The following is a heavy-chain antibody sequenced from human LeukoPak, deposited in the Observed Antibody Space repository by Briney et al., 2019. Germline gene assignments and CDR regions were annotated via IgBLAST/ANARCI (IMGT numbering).Heavy chain of an antibody. V-gene: IGHV3-11*01. J-gene: IGHJ3*02. Sequence: KSGGSLRLSCAASGFTFSDYYMSWIRQAPGKGLEWVSYISSSGSTIDYADSVKGRFTISRDNAKNSLYLQMNSLRAEDTAVYYCAREPRGYSYGSHAFDIWGQGTMVTVSS. CDR2: ISSSGSTI. D-gene: IGHD5-18*01. CDR1: GFTFSDYY. CDR3: AREPRGYSYGSHAFDI.